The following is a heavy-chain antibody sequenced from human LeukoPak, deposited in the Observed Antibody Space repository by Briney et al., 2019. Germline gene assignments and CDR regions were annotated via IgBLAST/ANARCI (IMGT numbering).Heavy chain of an antibody. CDR2: IIPIFGTA. V-gene: IGHV1-69*05. D-gene: IGHD5-24*01. CDR3: ARGEVEMATITYLDY. Sequence: SVKVSCKASGGTFSSYTISWVRQAPGQGLEWMGGIIPIFGTANYAQKFQGRVTITTDESTSTAYIELSSLRSEDTAVYYCARGEVEMATITYLDYWGQGTLVTVSS. CDR1: GGTFSSYT. J-gene: IGHJ4*02.